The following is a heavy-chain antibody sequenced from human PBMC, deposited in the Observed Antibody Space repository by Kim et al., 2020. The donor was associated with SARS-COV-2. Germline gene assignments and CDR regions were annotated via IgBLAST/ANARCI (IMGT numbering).Heavy chain of an antibody. CDR2: ITRNSGSI. CDR1: GFTFDDYA. CDR3: AKRRSSGWTWGAFDI. V-gene: IGHV3-9*01. J-gene: IGHJ3*02. D-gene: IGHD6-19*01. Sequence: GGSLRLSCATSGFTFDDYAMHWVRQAPGKGLEWVSGITRNSGSISYADSVKGRFTISRDNAKNSLYLQMKSLRVEDTAFYYCAKRRSSGWTWGAFDIWG.